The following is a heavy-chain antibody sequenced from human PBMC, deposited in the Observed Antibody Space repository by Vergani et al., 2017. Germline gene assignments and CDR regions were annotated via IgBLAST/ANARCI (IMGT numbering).Heavy chain of an antibody. Sequence: EVQLVESGGGIVKPGGSLRLSCVASGFSFRNAWMNWVRRTPGKGLEWVGRIKSTFDRGTTDYAAAVIGRFTISRDDSKNTLFLHMNGLKTEDIGVYYCTTYPRYGGYGSCYWLRDHHYYGMDVWGQGTTVTVSS. CDR2: IKSTFDRGTT. CDR1: GFSFRNAW. D-gene: IGHD4-23*01. CDR3: TTYPRYGGYGSCYWLRDHHYYGMDV. J-gene: IGHJ6*02. V-gene: IGHV3-15*07.